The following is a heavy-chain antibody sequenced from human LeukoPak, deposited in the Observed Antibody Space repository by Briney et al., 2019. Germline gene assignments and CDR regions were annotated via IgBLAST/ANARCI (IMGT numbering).Heavy chain of an antibody. Sequence: GGSLRLSCTASGFTFGDYAISWVRQAPGKGLEWLGFIRSKDNDGTTAYAASVKGRFTISRDDSKNTLYLQMNSLKSEDTAVYYCTTIRGFCSGRSCLGYWGQGTLVTVSS. J-gene: IGHJ4*02. CDR2: IRSKDNDGTT. V-gene: IGHV3-49*04. CDR3: TTIRGFCSGRSCLGY. D-gene: IGHD2-15*01. CDR1: GFTFGDYA.